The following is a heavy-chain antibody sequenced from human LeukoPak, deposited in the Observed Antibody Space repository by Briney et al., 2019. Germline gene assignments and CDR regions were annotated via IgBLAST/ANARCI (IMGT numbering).Heavy chain of an antibody. D-gene: IGHD5-18*01. CDR1: GFTFSTYW. J-gene: IGHJ4*02. CDR3: VRADGRSYGLFDS. Sequence: GGSLRLSCAASGFTFSTYWMHWVRQAPGRGLEWVSRIKTDGSIKSSADAVKGRFTISRDNAKNTLYLQMDSLRPEDTAVYLCVRADGRSYGLFDSWGRGTLVIVSS. V-gene: IGHV3-74*01. CDR2: IKTDGSIK.